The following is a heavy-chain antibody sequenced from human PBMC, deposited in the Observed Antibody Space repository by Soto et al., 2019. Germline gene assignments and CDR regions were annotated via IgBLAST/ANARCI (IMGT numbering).Heavy chain of an antibody. CDR2: INPNSGGT. D-gene: IGHD6-6*01. Sequence: QVQLVQSGAEVKKPGASVKVSCKASGYTFTGYYMHWVRQAPGQGLEWMGWINPNSGGTNYAQKFQGRVPRTRDTSISTAYMGLSRVRSDDTAVYYGARGGGRSSPGGNYGMDVWGQGTTVTVSS. V-gene: IGHV1-2*02. CDR1: GYTFTGYY. J-gene: IGHJ6*02. CDR3: ARGGGRSSPGGNYGMDV.